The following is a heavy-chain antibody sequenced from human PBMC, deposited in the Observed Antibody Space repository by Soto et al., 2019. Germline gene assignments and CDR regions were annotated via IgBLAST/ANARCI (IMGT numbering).Heavy chain of an antibody. CDR3: ARASVLRD. CDR2: IYSGGST. J-gene: IGHJ4*02. D-gene: IGHD5-12*01. CDR1: GFTVSSNY. Sequence: EVQLVESGGGLVQPGGSLRLSCAASGFTVSSNYMSWVRQVPGKGLEWVSAIYSGGSTYYADSVKGRFTISRDNSKNTLYLQMNSLRAEDTAVYYCARASVLRDWGQGTLVTVSS. V-gene: IGHV3-66*01.